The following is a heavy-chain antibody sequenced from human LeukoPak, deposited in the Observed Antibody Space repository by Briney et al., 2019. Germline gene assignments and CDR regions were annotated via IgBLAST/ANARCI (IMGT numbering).Heavy chain of an antibody. CDR3: ARDGIFGVATFNY. V-gene: IGHV1-18*01. CDR1: GYTFTSYG. CDR2: ISAYNGNT. J-gene: IGHJ4*02. Sequence: ASVKVSCKASGYTFTSYGISLGRQAPGQGLEWMGWISAYNGNTNYAQKLQGRVTMTTDTSTSKAYMELRSLRSDDTAVYYVARDGIFGVATFNYWGQGTLVTVSS. D-gene: IGHD3-3*01.